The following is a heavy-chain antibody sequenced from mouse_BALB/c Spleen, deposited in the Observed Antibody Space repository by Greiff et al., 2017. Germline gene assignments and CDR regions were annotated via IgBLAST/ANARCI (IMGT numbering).Heavy chain of an antibody. CDR1: GYTFTSYV. V-gene: IGHV1-14*01. Sequence: EVQVVESGPELVKPGASVKMSCKASGYTFTSYVMHWVKQKPGQGLEWIGYINPYNDGTKYNEKFKGKATLTSDKSSSTAYMELSSLTSEDSAVYYCARGNYGYDYWYFDVWGAGTTVTVSS. CDR2: INPYNDGT. CDR3: ARGNYGYDYWYFDV. D-gene: IGHD2-2*01. J-gene: IGHJ1*01.